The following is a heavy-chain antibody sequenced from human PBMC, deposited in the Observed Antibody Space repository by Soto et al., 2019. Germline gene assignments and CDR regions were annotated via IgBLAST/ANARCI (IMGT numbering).Heavy chain of an antibody. V-gene: IGHV2-5*02. Sequence: SGPTLVHPTQTLTLTCTFSGFSLSTSGVGVGWIRQPPGKALEWLALIYWDDDKRYSPSLKSRLTITKDTSKNQVVLTMTNMDPVDTATYYCAHHKDYYGPTGDVLHFDYWGQGTLVTVSS. CDR2: IYWDDDK. CDR3: AHHKDYYGPTGDVLHFDY. J-gene: IGHJ4*02. D-gene: IGHD3-10*01. CDR1: GFSLSTSGVG.